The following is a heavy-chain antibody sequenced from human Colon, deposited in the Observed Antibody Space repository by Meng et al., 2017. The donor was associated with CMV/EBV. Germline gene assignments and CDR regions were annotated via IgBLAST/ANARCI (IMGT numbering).Heavy chain of an antibody. CDR3: ARGRSTAYPNTFEY. CDR2: IYSSGNT. V-gene: IGHV3-53*01. CDR1: GGSISSSTYY. D-gene: IGHD2/OR15-2a*01. Sequence: ETLSLTCSVSGGSISSSTYYWGWIRQAPGKGLEWVSIIYSSGNTYYADSLRGRFTISRDNSKNMVYLQMNSLRVDDTAVYYCARGRSTAYPNTFEYWGQGTLVTVSS. J-gene: IGHJ4*02.